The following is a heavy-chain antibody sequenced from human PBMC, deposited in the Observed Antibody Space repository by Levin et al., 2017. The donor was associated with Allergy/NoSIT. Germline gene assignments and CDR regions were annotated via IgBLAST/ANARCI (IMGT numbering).Heavy chain of an antibody. Sequence: GGSLRLSCSASGFTFRGYYMHWVRQVPGEGLVWVSYIKSDGSDTKYADSVKGRFTISRDNAKNTLYLQMNSLGAEDTAVYYCARGGCRATSCLDYWGQGTLVTVSS. J-gene: IGHJ4*02. CDR2: IKSDGSDT. D-gene: IGHD2-2*01. V-gene: IGHV3-74*03. CDR3: ARGGCRATSCLDY. CDR1: GFTFRGYY.